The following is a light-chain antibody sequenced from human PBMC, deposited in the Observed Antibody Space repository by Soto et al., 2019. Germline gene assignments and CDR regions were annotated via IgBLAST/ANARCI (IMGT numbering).Light chain of an antibody. CDR2: GAS. Sequence: EIVLTQSPGPLSLSPGERATLSCRASQSVSHNYLAWYQQKPGQAPRLLIYGASTRAPGIPDRFSGSGSATDFTLTISRLEPEDFAVYYCQHYGDSPWPFGQGTRLEI. CDR3: QHYGDSPWP. J-gene: IGKJ5*01. V-gene: IGKV3-20*01. CDR1: QSVSHNY.